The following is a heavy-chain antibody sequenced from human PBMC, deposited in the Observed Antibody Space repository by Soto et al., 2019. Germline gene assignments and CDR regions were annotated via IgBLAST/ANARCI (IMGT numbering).Heavy chain of an antibody. D-gene: IGHD2-8*01. V-gene: IGHV3-23*01. CDR2: NSGSGATT. J-gene: IGHJ2*01. CDR1: GLTFNDYA. CDR3: AKVYFDNWFCDL. Sequence: EVQLLESGGGLVHPGGSLRLSCEASGLTFNDYAMSWVRQAPGKGLEWVSANSGSGATTYYSDSVKGRFTISRDNSRDTLYLEMKSLRAEDTAIYYCAKVYFDNWFCDLWGRGTLVTVSS.